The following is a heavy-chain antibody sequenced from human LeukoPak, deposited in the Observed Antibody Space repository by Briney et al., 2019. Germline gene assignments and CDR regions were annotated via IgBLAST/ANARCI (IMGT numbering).Heavy chain of an antibody. D-gene: IGHD3-16*01. CDR3: ARDQAGENWFDP. Sequence: GGSLRLSCAASRFTFSSYSMTWVRQAPGKGLEWVANIKQDGSEKYYVDSVKGRFTISRDNAKNSLYLQMNSLRAEDTAVYYCARDQAGENWFDPWGQGTLVTVSS. V-gene: IGHV3-7*01. CDR2: IKQDGSEK. J-gene: IGHJ5*02. CDR1: RFTFSSYS.